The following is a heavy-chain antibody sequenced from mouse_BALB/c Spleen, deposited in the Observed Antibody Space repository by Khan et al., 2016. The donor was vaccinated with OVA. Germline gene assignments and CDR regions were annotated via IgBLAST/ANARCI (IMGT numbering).Heavy chain of an antibody. V-gene: IGHV1S41*01. CDR3: KRENYYGRTCYAMDY. CDR2: ISPGSGST. D-gene: IGHD1-1*01. Sequence: DLVRPGASVKLSCKASGYTFTSYWINWVKQRPGQGLEWIGRISPGSGSTHYTEMFKGKATLTVDPSSSTAYIQLSSLSYEDSAVFFCKRENYYGRTCYAMDYWGQGTSVTVSS. CDR1: GYTFTSYW. J-gene: IGHJ4*01.